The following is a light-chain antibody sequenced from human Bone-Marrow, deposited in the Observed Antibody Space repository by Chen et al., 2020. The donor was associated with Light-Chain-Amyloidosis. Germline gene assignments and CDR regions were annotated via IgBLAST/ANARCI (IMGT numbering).Light chain of an antibody. Sequence: SYVLTQPSSVSVAPGQTPTIACGGNNIGSTSVHWYQQTPGQAPLLVGYDDSDRPSGIPGRLSGSNSGNTATLTISRVEAGDEADYYCQVWDRSSDRPVFGGGTKLTVL. V-gene: IGLV3-21*02. CDR2: DDS. CDR3: QVWDRSSDRPV. CDR1: NIGSTS. J-gene: IGLJ3*02.